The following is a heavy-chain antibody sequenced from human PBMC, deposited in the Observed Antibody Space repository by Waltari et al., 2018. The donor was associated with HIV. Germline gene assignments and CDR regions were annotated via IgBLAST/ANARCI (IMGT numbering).Heavy chain of an antibody. V-gene: IGHV3-23*01. CDR2: ITGSGGNT. D-gene: IGHD2-2*01. Sequence: EVQLLESGGGLVQPGGSPRLSCAASGFTFSSYAMSWVRQAPGKGLEWVSGITGSGGNTYYADSVKGRFTISRDNSKNTLYLQMNSLRAEDTAVYYCAKAIGGTSCYDGMDVWGQGTTVTVSS. CDR1: GFTFSSYA. J-gene: IGHJ6*02. CDR3: AKAIGGTSCYDGMDV.